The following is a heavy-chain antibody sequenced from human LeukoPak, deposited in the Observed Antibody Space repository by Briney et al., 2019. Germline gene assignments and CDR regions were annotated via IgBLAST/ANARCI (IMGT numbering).Heavy chain of an antibody. V-gene: IGHV1-46*01. D-gene: IGHD6-13*01. CDR2: INPSGGST. J-gene: IGHJ6*02. CDR3: ARRVGQQRSPGGYYYYGMDV. CDR1: GYTFTSYY. Sequence: ASVKVPCKASGYTFTSYYMHWVRQAPGQGLEWMGIINPSGGSTSYAQKFQGRVTMTRDTSTSTFYMELSSLRSEDTAVYYCARRVGQQRSPGGYYYYGMDVWGQGTTVTVSS.